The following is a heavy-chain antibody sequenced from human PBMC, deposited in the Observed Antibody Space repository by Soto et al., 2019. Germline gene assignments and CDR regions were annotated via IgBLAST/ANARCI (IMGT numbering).Heavy chain of an antibody. CDR3: AKDHRIMIVVVITDAFDI. CDR2: ISGSGGST. CDR1: GFTFSSYA. D-gene: IGHD3-22*01. J-gene: IGHJ3*02. Sequence: GGSLRLSCAASGFTFSSYAMSWVRQAPGKGLEWVSAISGSGGSTYYADSVKGRFTISRDNSKNTLYLQMNSLRAEDTAVYYCAKDHRIMIVVVITDAFDIWGQGTMVPVSS. V-gene: IGHV3-23*01.